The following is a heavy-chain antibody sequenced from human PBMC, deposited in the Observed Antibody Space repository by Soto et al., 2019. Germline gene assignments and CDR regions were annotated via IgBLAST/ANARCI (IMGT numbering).Heavy chain of an antibody. V-gene: IGHV4-59*12. D-gene: IGHD3-9*01. CDR1: DGSISSYY. J-gene: IGHJ4*02. CDR3: ARGGHILTGYYKGSNRGNLDY. Sequence: SETLSHTSTVSDGSISSYYWSWIRQPPGKGLEWIGYIHYSGSTKYNPSLKSRVTISVDTSKNQFSLKLSSVTAADTAVYYCARGGHILTGYYKGSNRGNLDYWGQGTLVTVSS. CDR2: IHYSGST.